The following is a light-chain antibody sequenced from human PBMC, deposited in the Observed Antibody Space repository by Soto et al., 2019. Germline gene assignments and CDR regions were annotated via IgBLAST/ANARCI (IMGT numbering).Light chain of an antibody. CDR1: QSVSSY. CDR3: LQRSNWPLT. Sequence: EIVLTQSPATLSLSPGERATLSCRASQSVSSYLAWYQQKPGQAPRLLIYDASNSATGIPARFSGSGSGTDFTLTISSLEPEDFAVYYCLQRSNWPLTFVGGTKVVI. J-gene: IGKJ4*01. V-gene: IGKV3-11*01. CDR2: DAS.